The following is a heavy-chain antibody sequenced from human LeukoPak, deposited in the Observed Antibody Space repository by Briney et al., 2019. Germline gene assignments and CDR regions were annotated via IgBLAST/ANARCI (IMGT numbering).Heavy chain of an antibody. CDR1: GFTFSSYS. V-gene: IGHV3-21*01. J-gene: IGHJ5*02. CDR2: ISSSSSYI. CDR3: ARDRLVSSGWDLDP. Sequence: GGSLRLSCAASGFTFSSYSMNWVRQAPGKGLEWVSSISSSSSYIYYADSVKGRFTISRDNAKNSLYLQMNSLRAEDTAVYYCARDRLVSSGWDLDPWGQGTLVTVSS. D-gene: IGHD6-19*01.